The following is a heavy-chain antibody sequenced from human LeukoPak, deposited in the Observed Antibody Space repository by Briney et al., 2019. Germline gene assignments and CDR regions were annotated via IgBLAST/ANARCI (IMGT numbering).Heavy chain of an antibody. CDR2: ISAYNGNT. Sequence: ASVKVSCKASGYTFTSYGISWVRQAPGQGLEWMGWISAYNGNTNYAQKLQGRVTMTRDTSTSTVYMELSSLISDDTAVYYCARDMGLAYCSGGSCPFDYWGQGTRVTVSS. D-gene: IGHD2-15*01. CDR3: ARDMGLAYCSGGSCPFDY. J-gene: IGHJ4*02. CDR1: GYTFTSYG. V-gene: IGHV1-18*01.